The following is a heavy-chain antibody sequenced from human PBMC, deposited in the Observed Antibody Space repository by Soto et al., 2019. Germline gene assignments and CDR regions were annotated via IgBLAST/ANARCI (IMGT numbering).Heavy chain of an antibody. CDR3: SRGTYYPQSSGLHADY. Sequence: QVQLVESGGGEVQPGGSLRVSCATSGFSFNDYAMYWVRQAPGQGLEWVAIISSDGHHQFYLDNLRGRFTVSRDNSKTTLYLQMKSLRPEETAVYYCSRGTYYPQSSGLHADYWGPGTVVTVSS. J-gene: IGHJ4*02. CDR1: GFSFNDYA. CDR2: ISSDGHHQ. V-gene: IGHV3-30*03. D-gene: IGHD3-22*01.